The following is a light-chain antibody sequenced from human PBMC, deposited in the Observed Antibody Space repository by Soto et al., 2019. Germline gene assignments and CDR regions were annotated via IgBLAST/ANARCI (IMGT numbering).Light chain of an antibody. J-gene: IGKJ1*01. CDR2: AAS. V-gene: IGKV3-20*01. CDR3: QQYASSRT. Sequence: EIVLTQSPVTLSLSPGERATLSCRASQSVSSRYFAWYQQKPGQAPRLLIYAASSRATGIPDRFSGSGSGTDFSLTISRLEPEDFAVYYCQQYASSRTFGPGPRWK. CDR1: QSVSSRY.